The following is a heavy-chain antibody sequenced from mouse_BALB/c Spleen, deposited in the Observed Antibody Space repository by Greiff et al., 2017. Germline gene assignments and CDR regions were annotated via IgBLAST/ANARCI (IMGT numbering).Heavy chain of an antibody. J-gene: IGHJ2*01. V-gene: IGHV5-12-2*01. CDR3: ARHYPNFDY. CDR2: ISNGGGST. D-gene: IGHD5-5*01. CDR1: GFTFSSYT. Sequence: EVKLVESGGGLVQPGGSLKFSCAASGFTFSSYTMSWVRQTPEKRLEWVAYISNGGGSTYYPATVKGRSTISRDTAKNTLYLQISSLKSEDTAMYYCARHYPNFDYWGQGTTLTVSS.